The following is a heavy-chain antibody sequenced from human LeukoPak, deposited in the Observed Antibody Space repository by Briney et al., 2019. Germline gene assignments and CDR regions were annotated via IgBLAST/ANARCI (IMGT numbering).Heavy chain of an antibody. D-gene: IGHD3-9*01. CDR2: ILGSGGGT. CDR1: GFTFSNYA. CDR3: AKWGDYDVLTGYYVPDY. J-gene: IGHJ4*02. Sequence: QSGGSLRLSCAASGFTFSNYAMSWVRQAPGEGLEWVSAILGSGGGTYYADSVKGRFTVSRDNSKSTLYLQMNSLRAEDTALYYCAKWGDYDVLTGYYVPDYWGQGTLVTVSS. V-gene: IGHV3-23*01.